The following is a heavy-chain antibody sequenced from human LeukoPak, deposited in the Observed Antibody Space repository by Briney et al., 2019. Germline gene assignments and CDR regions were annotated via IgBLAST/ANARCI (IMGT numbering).Heavy chain of an antibody. D-gene: IGHD5-24*01. V-gene: IGHV3-43D*03. CDR2: ISWDGGST. J-gene: IGHJ4*02. CDR1: GFTFDDYA. CDR3: AKDGYNFTYFDY. Sequence: GGSLRLSCAASGFTFDDYAMHWVRQAPGKGLEWVSLISWDGGSTYYADSVKGRFTISRDNSKNTLYLQMNSLRAEDTAVYYCAKDGYNFTYFDYWGQGTLVTVSS.